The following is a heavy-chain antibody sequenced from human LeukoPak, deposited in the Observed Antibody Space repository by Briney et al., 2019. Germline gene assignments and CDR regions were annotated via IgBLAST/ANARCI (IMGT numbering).Heavy chain of an antibody. CDR3: AKEGAVAGSMWFDL. J-gene: IGHJ5*02. Sequence: GRSLRLSCAASGFTFSSYGIHWVRQAPDKGLEWVTVVSSDGGTTYYTDSVKCRFTISRDNSKNTVYVQMNSLRAEDTAVYYCAKEGAVAGSMWFDLWGQGALVTVSS. CDR1: GFTFSSYG. V-gene: IGHV3-30*18. CDR2: VSSDGGTT. D-gene: IGHD6-19*01.